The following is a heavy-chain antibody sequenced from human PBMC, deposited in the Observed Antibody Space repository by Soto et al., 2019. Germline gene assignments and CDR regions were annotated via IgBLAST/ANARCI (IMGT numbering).Heavy chain of an antibody. CDR2: FDPEDGET. V-gene: IGHV1-24*01. CDR1: GYTLTELS. Sequence: ASVKVSCKVSGYTLTELSMHWVRQAPGKGLEWMGGFDPEDGETIYAQKFQGRVTLTEETSTDAAYMELNSLRSEDTAGYYGATLFPREAAAGIRYYYDDIDVWGKGTTVTVSS. J-gene: IGHJ6*03. D-gene: IGHD6-13*01. CDR3: ATLFPREAAAGIRYYYDDIDV.